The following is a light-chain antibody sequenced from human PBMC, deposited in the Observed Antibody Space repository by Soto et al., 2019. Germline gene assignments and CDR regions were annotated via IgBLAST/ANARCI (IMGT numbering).Light chain of an antibody. V-gene: IGLV1-40*01. CDR2: GDS. CDR1: RSNIGAGYD. CDR3: QSYDSSLSVLYV. J-gene: IGLJ1*01. Sequence: QSALTQPPSVSGAPGQRVTITCTGSRSNIGAGYDVHWYQQLPGTAPKLLTHGDSNRPSGVPDRFSGSKSGTSASLAITGLQAEDEADYYCQSYDSSLSVLYVFGTRTKVTVL.